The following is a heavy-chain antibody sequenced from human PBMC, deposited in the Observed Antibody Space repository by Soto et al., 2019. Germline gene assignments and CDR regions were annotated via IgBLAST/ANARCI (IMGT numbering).Heavy chain of an antibody. D-gene: IGHD6-19*01. Sequence: ASVKVSCKASGYTFTSYGISWVRQAPGQGLEWMGWISAYNGNTNYAQKLQGRVTMTTDTSTSTAYMELRSLRSDDTAVYYCARDSAVAGTNRPAKLDYWGQGTLVTVSS. CDR1: GYTFTSYG. CDR3: ARDSAVAGTNRPAKLDY. CDR2: ISAYNGNT. V-gene: IGHV1-18*01. J-gene: IGHJ4*02.